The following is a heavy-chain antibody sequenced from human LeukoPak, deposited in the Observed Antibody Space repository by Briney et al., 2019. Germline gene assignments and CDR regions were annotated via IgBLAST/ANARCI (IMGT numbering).Heavy chain of an antibody. CDR1: GGSISSYY. D-gene: IGHD2-8*01. V-gene: IGHV4-59*01. CDR2: IYYSGST. Sequence: SETLSLTCTVSGGSISSYYWSWIRQPPGKGLEWIGYIYYSGSTNYNSSLKSRVTISVDTSKNQFSLKLSSVTAADTAVYYCAREGRCTNGVCYKAYDYWGQGTLVTVSS. J-gene: IGHJ4*02. CDR3: AREGRCTNGVCYKAYDY.